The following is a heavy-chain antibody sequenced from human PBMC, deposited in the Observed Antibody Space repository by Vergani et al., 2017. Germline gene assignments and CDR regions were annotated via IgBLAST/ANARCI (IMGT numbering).Heavy chain of an antibody. D-gene: IGHD3-3*01. CDR2: ISAYNGNT. CDR1: GYTFTSYG. J-gene: IGHJ6*02. CDR3: ARAYYDFWSGYYTRGISGAHYYYYGMDV. V-gene: IGHV1-18*01. Sequence: QVQLVQSGAEVKKPGASVKVSCKASGYTFTSYGISWVRQAPGQGLEWMGWISAYNGNTNYAQKLQGRVTMTTDTSTSTAYMELRSLRSDDTAVYYCARAYYDFWSGYYTRGISGAHYYYYGMDVWGQGTTVTVSS.